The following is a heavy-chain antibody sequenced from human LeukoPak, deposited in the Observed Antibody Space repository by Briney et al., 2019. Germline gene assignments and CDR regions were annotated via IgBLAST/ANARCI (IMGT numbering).Heavy chain of an antibody. CDR3: AAPVVATSTDAFDV. Sequence: GGSLRLSCAASGFTFSWYWMTWVRQAPGKGLEWVANIKQDGSEKYYVDSVKGRFTISRDNAKNSLYLQMNSLRAEDTAVYYCAAPVVATSTDAFDVWGQGTMLTVSS. D-gene: IGHD2-21*02. V-gene: IGHV3-7*01. CDR1: GFTFSWYW. CDR2: IKQDGSEK. J-gene: IGHJ3*01.